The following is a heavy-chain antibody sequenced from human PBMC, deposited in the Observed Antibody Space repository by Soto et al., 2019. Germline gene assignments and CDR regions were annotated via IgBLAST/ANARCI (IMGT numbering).Heavy chain of an antibody. D-gene: IGHD4-4*01. CDR1: GFTFSTYG. V-gene: IGHV3-30*18. J-gene: IGHJ4*02. Sequence: GGSLRLSCAASGFTFSTYGMHWVRQAPGKGLEGVAFISFDGTNKYFTDSVKGRFTLSRDNSKNTLYLQMNSLRAEDTAVYYCAKSPHNSNLDSGIVAYWGQGTLVTVSS. CDR2: ISFDGTNK. CDR3: AKSPHNSNLDSGIVAY.